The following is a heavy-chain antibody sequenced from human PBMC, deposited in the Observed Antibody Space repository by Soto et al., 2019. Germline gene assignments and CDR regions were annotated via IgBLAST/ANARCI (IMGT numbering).Heavy chain of an antibody. V-gene: IGHV3-23*01. Sequence: EEQLLESGGGLVQLGGSLRLSCATSGFTFSSYGMSWVRQAPGKGLEWVSSISGSGAGIYYADSVKGRFTISRDNSKNTLYVQMNSLKADDSAIYYCAKIKDNSGIIHWGQGTQVTVSS. CDR3: AKIKDNSGIIH. CDR2: ISGSGAGI. D-gene: IGHD1-26*01. CDR1: GFTFSSYG. J-gene: IGHJ4*02.